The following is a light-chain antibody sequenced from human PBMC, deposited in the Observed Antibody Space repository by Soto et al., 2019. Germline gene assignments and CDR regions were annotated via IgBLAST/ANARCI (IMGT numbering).Light chain of an antibody. CDR3: QQYNNWPRT. V-gene: IGKV3-15*01. CDR2: GAS. J-gene: IGKJ1*01. Sequence: EIMMTQSPVTLSVSPGERATLSCRASQSVGRNLAWYQQKPGQAPRVLIYGASTRATDIPARFSGSGSETEFTLTISSLQSEDSAVYYCQQYNNWPRTFGQGTKVDIK. CDR1: QSVGRN.